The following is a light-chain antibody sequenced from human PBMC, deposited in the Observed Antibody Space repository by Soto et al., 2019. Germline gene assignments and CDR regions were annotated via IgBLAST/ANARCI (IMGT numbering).Light chain of an antibody. J-gene: IGLJ3*02. CDR2: TND. CDR1: YSNIETNY. V-gene: IGLV1-47*02. Sequence: QSVLTQPPSASGTPGQRVTISCSGSYSNIETNYVYWYQHFPGGAPKLLIYTNDKRSSGVPDRFSASKSGTSASLAISGLRAEDEADYFCSATDDSLGGPVFGGGTKVTVL. CDR3: SATDDSLGGPV.